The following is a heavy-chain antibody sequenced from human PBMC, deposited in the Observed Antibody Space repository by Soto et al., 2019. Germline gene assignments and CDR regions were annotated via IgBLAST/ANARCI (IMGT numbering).Heavy chain of an antibody. V-gene: IGHV1-69*13. CDR2: IIPIFGTA. Sequence: ASVKVSCKASGGTFSSYAISWVRQAPGQGLEWMGGIIPIFGTANYAQKFQGRVTITADESTGTAYMELSSLRSEDTAVYYCARGVEWLEDYYYGSVRFGMDVWGQGTTVTVSS. CDR1: GGTFSSYA. J-gene: IGHJ6*02. CDR3: ARGVEWLEDYYYGSVRFGMDV. D-gene: IGHD6-19*01.